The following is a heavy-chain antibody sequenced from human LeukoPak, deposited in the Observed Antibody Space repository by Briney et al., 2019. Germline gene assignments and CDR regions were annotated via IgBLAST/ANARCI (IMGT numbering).Heavy chain of an antibody. CDR1: GFTVSTNY. D-gene: IGHD2-2*01. CDR2: IYSGGST. V-gene: IGHV3-66*01. Sequence: GGSLRLSCAASGFTVSTNYMSWVRQAPGKGLERVSIIYSGGSTYYADSVKGRFTISRDISQNTVYLQMNSLRAEDTAVYYCANLYCSSTSCYLPEYFQHWGQGTLVTVSS. J-gene: IGHJ1*01. CDR3: ANLYCSSTSCYLPEYFQH.